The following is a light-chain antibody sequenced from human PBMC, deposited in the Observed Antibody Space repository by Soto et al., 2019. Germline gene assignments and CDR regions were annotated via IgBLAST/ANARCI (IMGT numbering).Light chain of an antibody. V-gene: IGKV3-15*01. CDR3: QQYNNWPYT. Sequence: EIVMTQSPATLSVSPGERDTLSCRASQSVSSNLAWYQQKPGQAPRLLIYGASTRATGIPARFSGSGSGTDFTVTISSLQSEDIAVYYCQQYNNWPYTFGQGTKLEIK. CDR2: GAS. CDR1: QSVSSN. J-gene: IGKJ2*01.